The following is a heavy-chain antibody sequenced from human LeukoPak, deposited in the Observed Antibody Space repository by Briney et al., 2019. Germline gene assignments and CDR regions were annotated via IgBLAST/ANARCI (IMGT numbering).Heavy chain of an antibody. V-gene: IGHV3-64*01. CDR2: ISSNGGST. CDR1: GFTFSNYA. Sequence: GGSLRLSCAASGFTFSNYAMHWVRQAPGKGLEYVSAISSNGGSTYYANSVKGRFTISRDNSKNTLYLQMGSLRAEDMAVYYCARGLYYYDSSGYPRWGQGTLVTVSS. J-gene: IGHJ4*02. CDR3: ARGLYYYDSSGYPR. D-gene: IGHD3-22*01.